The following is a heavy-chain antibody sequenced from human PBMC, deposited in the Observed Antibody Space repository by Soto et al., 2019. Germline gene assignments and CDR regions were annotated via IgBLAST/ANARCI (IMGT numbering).Heavy chain of an antibody. CDR2: ISSYDGYT. CDR3: ARGGYYDSSGSRNYHYYGMNV. Sequence: ASVKVSCKASGYTFTSYGISWVRQAPGQRLEWMGWISSYDGYTNYAQILQGRVYMTTDTSTKTAYMELRSLRSDDTAMYYCARGGYYDSSGSRNYHYYGMNVWGQGTTVTVSS. CDR1: GYTFTSYG. J-gene: IGHJ6*02. V-gene: IGHV1-18*01. D-gene: IGHD3-22*01.